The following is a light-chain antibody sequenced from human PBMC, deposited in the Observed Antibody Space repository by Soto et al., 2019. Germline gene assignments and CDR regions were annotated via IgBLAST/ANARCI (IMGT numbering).Light chain of an antibody. CDR2: GAS. Sequence: NLLAQSQGTLSLAPGERATLSXRASQSVSSEYLAWYQQKPDQAPRLLIYGASSRATGIPDRFSGSGSGTDFSLTISRLEPEDFAVYYCQQYGSSHFTVGLGTRLEIK. J-gene: IGKJ5*01. CDR3: QQYGSSHFT. V-gene: IGKV3-20*01. CDR1: QSVSSEY.